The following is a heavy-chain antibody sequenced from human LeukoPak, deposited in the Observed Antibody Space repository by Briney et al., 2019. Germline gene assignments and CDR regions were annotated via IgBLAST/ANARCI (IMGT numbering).Heavy chain of an antibody. CDR3: ARETVTEYFQH. V-gene: IGHV1-2*02. CDR2: INPKSGGT. J-gene: IGHJ1*01. Sequence: VSVKVSCKASGYTFNGYFIHWIRQAPGQGPEWMGWINPKSGGTDYAQKFQGRVTMTWDRSISTAYMEVRGLRPDDTAFYFCARETVTEYFQHWGQGTLVTVSP. CDR1: GYTFNGYF.